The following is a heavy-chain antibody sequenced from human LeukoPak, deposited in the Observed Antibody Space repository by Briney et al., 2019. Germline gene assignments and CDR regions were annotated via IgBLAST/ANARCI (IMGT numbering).Heavy chain of an antibody. D-gene: IGHD3-22*01. CDR3: ARKIDPIHHFDD. CDR2: IYHTGST. V-gene: IGHV4-28*01. Sequence: PSDTLSLTCAVSGYSISSSNWWGWIRQPPGKGLEWIGYIYHTGSTHYNPSLRSRATMSVDTSKNQFSLKLSSVTAVDTAVYFCARKIDPIHHFDDWGQGTLVTVSS. CDR1: GYSISSSNW. J-gene: IGHJ4*02.